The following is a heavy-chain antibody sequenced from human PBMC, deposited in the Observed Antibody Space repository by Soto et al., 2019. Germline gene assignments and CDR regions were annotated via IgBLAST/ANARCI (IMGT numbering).Heavy chain of an antibody. D-gene: IGHD2-15*01. V-gene: IGHV6-1*01. J-gene: IGHJ3*01. Sequence: QIQLQQSGPGLVKPSQTRSLTCVISGDSVSTNSATWNWITQSPSRGLELLGRTYLRSQWNNAYAGSVKRRTAIRPDTSKTLFSPQLSSVTPEDTAVYFCARAAVAFDAFDLWGQGTVVTVSS. CDR1: GDSVSTNSAT. CDR2: TYLRSQWNN. CDR3: ARAAVAFDAFDL.